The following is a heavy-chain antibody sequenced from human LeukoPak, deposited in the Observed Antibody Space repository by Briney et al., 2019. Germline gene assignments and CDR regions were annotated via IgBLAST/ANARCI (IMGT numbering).Heavy chain of an antibody. CDR2: NNPNSGGT. V-gene: IGHV1-2*02. J-gene: IGHJ4*02. CDR3: ARIPYSGYEYRGFAY. CDR1: GYTFTGYY. D-gene: IGHD5-12*01. Sequence: ASVKVSCKASGYTFTGYYMHWVRQAPGRGLEWMGWNNPNSGGTNYAQKFQGRVTMTRDTSISTAYMEMTSLRSEDTAMYYCARIPYSGYEYRGFAYWGQGTLVTVSS.